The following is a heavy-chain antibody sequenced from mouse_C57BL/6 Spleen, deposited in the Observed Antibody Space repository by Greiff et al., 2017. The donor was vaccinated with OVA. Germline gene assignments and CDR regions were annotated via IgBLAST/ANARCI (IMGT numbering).Heavy chain of an antibody. J-gene: IGHJ1*03. V-gene: IGHV1-82*01. CDR3: ARNLFYGGSPWYFDV. CDR1: GYAFSSSW. CDR2: IYPGDGDT. D-gene: IGHD1-1*01. Sequence: QVQLQQSGPELVKPGASVKISCKASGYAFSSSWMNWVKQRPGKGLEWIGRIYPGDGDTNYNGKFKGKATLTADKSSSTAYMQLSSLTSEDSAVYFCARNLFYGGSPWYFDVWGTGTTVTVSS.